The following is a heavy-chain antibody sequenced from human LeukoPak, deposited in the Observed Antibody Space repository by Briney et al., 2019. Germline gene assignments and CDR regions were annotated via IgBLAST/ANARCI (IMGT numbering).Heavy chain of an antibody. D-gene: IGHD2-21*01. CDR3: ARVSIIASSHYYYGMDV. CDR1: GGSISSYY. V-gene: IGHV4-59*01. Sequence: PSETLSLTCTVSGGSISSYYWSWIRQPPEKGLEWIGYIYDSGSTNYNPSLKSRVTISVDTSKNQFSLKLSSVTAADTAVYYCARVSIIASSHYYYGMDVWGQGTTVTVSS. J-gene: IGHJ6*02. CDR2: IYDSGST.